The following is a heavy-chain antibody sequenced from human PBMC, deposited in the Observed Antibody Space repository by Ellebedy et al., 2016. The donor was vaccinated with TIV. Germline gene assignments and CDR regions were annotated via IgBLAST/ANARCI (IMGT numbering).Heavy chain of an antibody. D-gene: IGHD1-26*01. J-gene: IGHJ3*02. CDR2: MNPNSGNT. CDR1: GYTFTSYD. CDR3: ARASGSYRGLSYPDDAFDI. V-gene: IGHV1-8*01. Sequence: ASVKVSXXASGYTFTSYDINWVRQATGQGLEWMGWMNPNSGNTGYAQKFQGRVTMTRDTSTSTVYMELSSLRSEDTAVYYCARASGSYRGLSYPDDAFDIWGQGTMVTVSS.